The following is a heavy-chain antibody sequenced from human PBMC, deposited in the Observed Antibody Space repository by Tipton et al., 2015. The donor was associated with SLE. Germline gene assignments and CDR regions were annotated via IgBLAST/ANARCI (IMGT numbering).Heavy chain of an antibody. V-gene: IGHV3-9*01. CDR3: AKGRDMVLTQAGYYYYGMDV. CDR1: GFTFDDYA. D-gene: IGHD4/OR15-4a*01. Sequence: SLRLSCAASGFTFDDYAMHWVRQAPGKGLEWVSGISWNSGSIGYADSVKGRFTISRDNAKNSLYLQMNSLRAEDTALYYCAKGRDMVLTQAGYYYYGMDVWGQGTTVTVSS. J-gene: IGHJ6*02. CDR2: ISWNSGSI.